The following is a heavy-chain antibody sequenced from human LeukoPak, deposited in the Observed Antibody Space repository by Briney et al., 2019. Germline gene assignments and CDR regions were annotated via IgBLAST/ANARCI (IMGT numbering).Heavy chain of an antibody. CDR1: GFTFSSYW. J-gene: IGHJ4*02. CDR3: ARDSYGYSYGTTISY. Sequence: AGGSLRLSCAASGFTFSSYWMSWVRQAPGKGLEWVANINEDGSDKYYVDSVKGRFTISRDKTKNSLYLQMNSLRAEDTAVYYCARDSYGYSYGTTISYWGQGTLVTVSS. CDR2: INEDGSDK. D-gene: IGHD5-18*01. V-gene: IGHV3-7*01.